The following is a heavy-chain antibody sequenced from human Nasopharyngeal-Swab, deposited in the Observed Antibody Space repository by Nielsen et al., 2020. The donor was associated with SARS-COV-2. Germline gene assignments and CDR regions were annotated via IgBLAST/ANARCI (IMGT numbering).Heavy chain of an antibody. J-gene: IGHJ6*02. Sequence: ASVKVSCKASGYTFTSYGISWVRQAPGQGLEWMGWISAYNGNTNYAQKLQGRVTITADKSTSTAYMELSSLRSEDTAVYYCARPNWGYSGYVTGMDVWGQGTTVTVSS. CDR3: ARPNWGYSGYVTGMDV. CDR1: GYTFTSYG. D-gene: IGHD5-12*01. V-gene: IGHV1-18*01. CDR2: ISAYNGNT.